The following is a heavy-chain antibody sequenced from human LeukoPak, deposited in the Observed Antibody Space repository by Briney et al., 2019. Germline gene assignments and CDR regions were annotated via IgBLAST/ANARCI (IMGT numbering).Heavy chain of an antibody. Sequence: GGSLRLSCAASGFTFNNYGMHWVRQAPGKGLEWVAVISYDGSKKYCADSVKGRFTISRDNSKNTLYLQMNSLRAEDTAVYYCAKDEWNGSGSYYPDYWGQGTLVTVSS. CDR2: ISYDGSKK. V-gene: IGHV3-30*18. J-gene: IGHJ4*02. CDR1: GFTFNNYG. D-gene: IGHD3-10*01. CDR3: AKDEWNGSGSYYPDY.